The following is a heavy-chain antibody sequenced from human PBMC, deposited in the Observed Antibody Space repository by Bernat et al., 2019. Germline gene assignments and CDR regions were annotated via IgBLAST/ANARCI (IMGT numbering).Heavy chain of an antibody. CDR2: INPYNGNT. V-gene: IGHV1-18*01. Sequence: QVQLLQSGTDVKKPGASLRVSCKASGYTFINYGITWVRQAPGQGLEWMGWINPYNGNTNYAQAVQSRVTMNTDTSTITGYVEMTSIRSDDTAVYYGADAPSQVPAADIWFGTWGQGTLVTVTS. CDR1: GYTFINYG. D-gene: IGHD2-2*01. J-gene: IGHJ5*01. CDR3: ADAPSQVPAADIWFGT.